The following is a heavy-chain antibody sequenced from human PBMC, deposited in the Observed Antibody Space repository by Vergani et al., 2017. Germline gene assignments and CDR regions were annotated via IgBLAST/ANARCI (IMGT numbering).Heavy chain of an antibody. Sequence: QVQLVQSGAEVKKPGASVKVSCKASGYTFTSYDINWVRQATGQGLEWMGWMNPNSGNTGYAQKFQGRVTMTRNTSISTAYMELSSLRSEDTAVYYCARSPPMRFCSRTSCYARYFDLWGRGTLVTVSS. CDR1: GYTFTSYD. CDR3: ARSPPMRFCSRTSCYARYFDL. V-gene: IGHV1-8*01. CDR2: MNPNSGNT. D-gene: IGHD2-2*01. J-gene: IGHJ2*01.